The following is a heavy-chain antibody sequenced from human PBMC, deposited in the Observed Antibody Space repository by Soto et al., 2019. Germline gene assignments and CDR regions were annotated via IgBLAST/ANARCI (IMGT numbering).Heavy chain of an antibody. CDR2: IIPIFGTA. J-gene: IGHJ4*02. V-gene: IGHV1-69*05. D-gene: IGHD2-21*02. CDR1: GGTFSSYA. CDR3: ARDRKDRDGYYFDY. Sequence: QVQLVQSGAEVKKPGSSVKFSCKASGGTFSSYAISWVRQAPGQGLEWMGEIIPIFGTANYAKNFQGRVKIISNESTRIAYLELSSMRCDDTAVHYCARDRKDRDGYYFDYCGQGTLFTVSS.